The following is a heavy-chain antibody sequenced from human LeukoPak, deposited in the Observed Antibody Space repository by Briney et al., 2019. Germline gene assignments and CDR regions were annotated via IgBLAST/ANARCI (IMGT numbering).Heavy chain of an antibody. CDR1: GFTFSDHH. CDR3: ARDSGPLDT. J-gene: IGHJ5*02. D-gene: IGHD1-1*01. V-gene: IGHV3-72*01. CDR2: ARNKANRYAT. Sequence: PGGSLRLSCAASGFTFSDHHMEWVRQAPGKGLEWVGRARNKANRYATEYAASVKGRFTISRDDSKNTLYLQMDSLRAEDAAVYYRARDSGPLDTWGQGALVTVSS.